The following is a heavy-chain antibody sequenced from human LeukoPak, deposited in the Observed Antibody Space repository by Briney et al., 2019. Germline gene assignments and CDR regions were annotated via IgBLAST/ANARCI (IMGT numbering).Heavy chain of an antibody. D-gene: IGHD2-15*01. J-gene: IGHJ4*02. Sequence: PSETLSLTRTVSGGSISSSTYYWGWIRQPPGKGLEGIGSIYYSGSTYYNPSLKSRVTISVDTSKNQFSLKLSSVTAADTAVYFCASLYCSGGICYSGLGSADYWGRGTLVTVSS. CDR1: GGSISSSTYY. V-gene: IGHV4-39*01. CDR3: ASLYCSGGICYSGLGSADY. CDR2: IYYSGST.